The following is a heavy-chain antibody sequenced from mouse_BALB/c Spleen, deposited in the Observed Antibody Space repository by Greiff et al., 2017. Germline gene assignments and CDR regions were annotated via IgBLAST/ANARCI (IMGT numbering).Heavy chain of an antibody. J-gene: IGHJ2*01. CDR3: AKWFDY. V-gene: IGHV14-3*02. CDR1: GFNIKDTY. Sequence: VQLKESGAELVKPGASVKLSCTASGFNIKDTYMHWVKQRPEQGLEWIGRIDPANGNTKYDPKFQGKATITADTSSNTAYLQLSSLTSEDTAVYYCAKWFDYWGQGTTLTVSS. CDR2: IDPANGNT.